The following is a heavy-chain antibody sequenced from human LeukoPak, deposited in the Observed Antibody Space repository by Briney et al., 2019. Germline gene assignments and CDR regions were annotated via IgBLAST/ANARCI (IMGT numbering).Heavy chain of an antibody. CDR3: ARLYDFWSGYYAYYGMDV. CDR1: GGTFSSYA. D-gene: IGHD3-3*01. J-gene: IGHJ6*02. CDR2: IIPIFGTA. Sequence: SVQVSCQASGGTFSSYAISWVRQAPGQGLEWMGGIIPIFGTANYAQKFQGRVTITADESTSTAYMELSSLRSEDTAVYYCARLYDFWSGYYAYYGMDVWGQGTTVTVSS. V-gene: IGHV1-69*13.